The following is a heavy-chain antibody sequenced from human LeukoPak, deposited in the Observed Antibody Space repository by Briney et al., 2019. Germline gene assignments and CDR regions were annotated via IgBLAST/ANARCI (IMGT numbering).Heavy chain of an antibody. J-gene: IGHJ4*02. V-gene: IGHV5-51*01. D-gene: IGHD6-13*01. CDR1: GYTFTSYW. Sequence: GESLKISCKGSGYTFTSYWIGWVRQMPGRGLEWMGIIYPGDSDIRYSPSFQGQVTISADKSISTVYLQWSSLKASDTAMYYCARGGIEAAEHFDYWGQGTLVTVSS. CDR3: ARGGIEAAEHFDY. CDR2: IYPGDSDI.